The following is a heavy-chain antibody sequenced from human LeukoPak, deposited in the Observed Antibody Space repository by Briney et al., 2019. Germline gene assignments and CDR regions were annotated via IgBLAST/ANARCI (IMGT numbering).Heavy chain of an antibody. D-gene: IGHD1-26*01. CDR1: GGSVSDYY. CDR2: IYYTET. V-gene: IGHV4-59*02. Sequence: SETLSLTCTVSGGSVSDYYWSWIRQSPGKGLEWIGYIYYTETSYNPSLKSRVTISADTSKNQFSLKLRSVTAADTAVYYCSGSYLYSYYYYMDVWGKGTTVTISS. CDR3: SGSYLYSYYYYMDV. J-gene: IGHJ6*03.